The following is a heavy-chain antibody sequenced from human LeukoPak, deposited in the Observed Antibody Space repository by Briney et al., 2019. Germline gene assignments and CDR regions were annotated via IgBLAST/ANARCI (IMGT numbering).Heavy chain of an antibody. Sequence: SETLPLTCAVYGGSFSGYYWGWIRQPPGKGLEWIGEINHSGSTNYNPSLKSRVTISVDTSKNQFSLKLSSVTAADTAVYYCARQLVVERPPNWFDPWGQGTLVTVSS. CDR1: GGSFSGYY. CDR2: INHSGST. CDR3: ARQLVVERPPNWFDP. D-gene: IGHD1-1*01. V-gene: IGHV4-34*01. J-gene: IGHJ5*02.